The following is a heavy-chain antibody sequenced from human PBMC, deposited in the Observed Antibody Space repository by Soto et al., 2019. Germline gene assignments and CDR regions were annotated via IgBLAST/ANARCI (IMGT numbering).Heavy chain of an antibody. CDR2: IYFTGTS. CDR3: VRREAVAGSQFDF. Sequence: PLETLSLTCTVSGGSISSSSYYWGWIRQPPGKGLEWIGHIYFTGTSSYSPSLKSRVTMFVDTSKNNFSLRLTSVTAADTAVYYCVRREAVAGSQFDFWGQGTLVTVSS. CDR1: GGSISSSSYY. V-gene: IGHV4-39*02. J-gene: IGHJ4*02. D-gene: IGHD6-19*01.